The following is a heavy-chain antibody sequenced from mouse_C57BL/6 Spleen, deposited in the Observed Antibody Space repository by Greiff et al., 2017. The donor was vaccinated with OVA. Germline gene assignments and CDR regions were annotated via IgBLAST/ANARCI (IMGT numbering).Heavy chain of an antibody. CDR3: ASAYYSNYGGFAY. D-gene: IGHD2-5*01. CDR2: IDPSDSYT. J-gene: IGHJ3*01. V-gene: IGHV1-50*01. Sequence: VQLKQPGAELVKPGASVKLSCKASGYTFTSYWMQWVKQRPGQGLEWIGEIDPSDSYTNYNQKFKGKATLTVDTSSSTAYMQLSSLTSEDSAVYYCASAYYSNYGGFAYWGQGTLVTVSA. CDR1: GYTFTSYW.